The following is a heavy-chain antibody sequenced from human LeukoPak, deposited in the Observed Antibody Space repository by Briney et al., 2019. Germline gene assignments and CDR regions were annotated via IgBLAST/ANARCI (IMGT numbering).Heavy chain of an antibody. CDR3: ARVGSSSWYDY. Sequence: SETLSLTCTVSGGSISSHYWSWIRQPPGKGLEWIGYIYCSGSTNYNPSLKSRVTISVDTSKNQFSLKLSSVTAADTAVYYCARVGSSSWYDYWGQGTLVTVSS. CDR2: IYCSGST. J-gene: IGHJ4*02. D-gene: IGHD6-13*01. CDR1: GGSISSHY. V-gene: IGHV4-59*11.